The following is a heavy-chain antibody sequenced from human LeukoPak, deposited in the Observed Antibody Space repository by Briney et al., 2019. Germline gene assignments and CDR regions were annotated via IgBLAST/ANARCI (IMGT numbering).Heavy chain of an antibody. V-gene: IGHV4-34*01. CDR1: GGSFSGYY. CDR3: ARGKAAAGTWVYYYYGMDV. J-gene: IGHJ6*02. CDR2: INHSGST. Sequence: SETLSLTCAVYGGSFSGYYWSWIRQPPGKGLEWIGEINHSGSTNYNPSLKSRVTISVDTSKNQFSLKLSSVTAADTAVYYCARGKAAAGTWVYYYYGMDVWGQGTTVTVSS. D-gene: IGHD6-13*01.